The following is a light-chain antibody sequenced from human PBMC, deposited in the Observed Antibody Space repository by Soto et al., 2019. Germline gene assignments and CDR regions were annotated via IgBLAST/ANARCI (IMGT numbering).Light chain of an antibody. J-gene: IGKJ5*01. CDR3: QQYLSLPVT. Sequence: IVMTQPPATLSVSPGERATLSCRASQSVGRSLAWYQQKPGQAPRLLIYGTSARATGIPATFSGSGSGTEFTLTISRLEPEDFALYYCQQYLSLPVTFGQGTRLEIK. CDR1: QSVGRS. CDR2: GTS. V-gene: IGKV3-15*01.